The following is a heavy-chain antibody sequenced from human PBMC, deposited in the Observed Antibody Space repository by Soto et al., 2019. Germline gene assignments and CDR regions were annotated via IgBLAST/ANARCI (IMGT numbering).Heavy chain of an antibody. Sequence: QVQLVESGGGVVQPGRSLRLSCAASGFTFSSYGMHWVRQAPGKGLEWGAVIWDDGSNKYYADSVKGRFTISRDNSKNTLYLQMNSLRAEDTAVYYCARMYSSGPLLNRASGSMDVWGQGTTVTVSS. J-gene: IGHJ6*02. CDR3: ARMYSSGPLLNRASGSMDV. CDR2: IWDDGSNK. V-gene: IGHV3-33*01. D-gene: IGHD6-19*01. CDR1: GFTFSSYG.